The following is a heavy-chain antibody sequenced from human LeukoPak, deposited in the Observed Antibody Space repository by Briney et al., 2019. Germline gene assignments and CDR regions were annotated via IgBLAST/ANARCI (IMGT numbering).Heavy chain of an antibody. D-gene: IGHD6-13*01. CDR1: GFTFSSYW. J-gene: IGHJ5*02. CDR2: INNDGGST. CDR3: ARPTKEGSSWYWWFDP. V-gene: IGHV3-74*01. Sequence: GGSLRLSCAAPGFTFSSYWMHWVRQAPGKGLVWVSRINNDGGSTSYADSVKGRFTISRDNAKNTLYLQMNSLRAEDTAVYYCARPTKEGSSWYWWFDPWGQGTLVTVSS.